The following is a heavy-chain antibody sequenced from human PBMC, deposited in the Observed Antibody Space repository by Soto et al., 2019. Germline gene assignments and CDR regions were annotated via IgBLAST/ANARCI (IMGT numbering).Heavy chain of an antibody. CDR3: ARTESGTFDP. D-gene: IGHD1-7*01. CDR2: IYHSGST. J-gene: IGHJ5*02. CDR1: GGSISSGGYS. Sequence: QLQLQESGSGLVKPSQTLSLTCAVSGGSISSGGYSWSWIRQPPGKGLEWIGYIYHSGSTYYNPSLTSXVXIXXDRPKNQFSLKLSSVTAADTAVYYCARTESGTFDPWGQGTLVTVSS. V-gene: IGHV4-30-2*01.